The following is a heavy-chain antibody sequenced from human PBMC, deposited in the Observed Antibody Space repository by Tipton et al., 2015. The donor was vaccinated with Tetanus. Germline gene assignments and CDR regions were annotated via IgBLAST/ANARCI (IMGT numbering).Heavy chain of an antibody. CDR1: GASISRTNYY. CDR3: ARPPLGYCGGGNCFAWFDC. V-gene: IGHV4-39*01. J-gene: IGHJ4*02. CDR2: IYSGGST. D-gene: IGHD2-15*01. Sequence: TLSLTCTVSGASISRTNYYWGWIRQPPGKGLEWIGTIYSGGSTYYNPSLKSRVTISVDTSKNQFSLKLSSVTAADTAVYYCARPPLGYCGGGNCFAWFDCWGQGALVTVSS.